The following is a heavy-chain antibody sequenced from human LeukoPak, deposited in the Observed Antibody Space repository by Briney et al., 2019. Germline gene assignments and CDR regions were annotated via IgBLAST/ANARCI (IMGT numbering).Heavy chain of an antibody. V-gene: IGHV4-34*01. Sequence: SETLSLTCAVYGGSFSGYYWSWIRQPPGKGLEWIGEINHSGSTNSNPSLKSRVTISVDTSKNQFSLKLSSVTAADTAVYYCARGPSYSSSWFDYWGQGALVTVSS. J-gene: IGHJ4*02. CDR1: GGSFSGYY. D-gene: IGHD6-13*01. CDR3: ARGPSYSSSWFDY. CDR2: INHSGST.